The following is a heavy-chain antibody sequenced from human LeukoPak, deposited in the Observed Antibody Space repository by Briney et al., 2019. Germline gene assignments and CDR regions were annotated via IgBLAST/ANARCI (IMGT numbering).Heavy chain of an antibody. V-gene: IGHV4-31*03. CDR1: GDSINSAAYY. CDR2: IYYSGST. CDR3: ARDNDIWSGYYSFDF. D-gene: IGHD3-3*01. Sequence: PSQTLSLTCTVSGDSINSAAYYWSWIRQHPGKGLEWIGYIYYSGSTSYNPSLQSRVTISIDTSKNQFSLKLSSVTAADTAVYYCARDNDIWSGYYSFDFWGRGTLVTVSS. J-gene: IGHJ4*02.